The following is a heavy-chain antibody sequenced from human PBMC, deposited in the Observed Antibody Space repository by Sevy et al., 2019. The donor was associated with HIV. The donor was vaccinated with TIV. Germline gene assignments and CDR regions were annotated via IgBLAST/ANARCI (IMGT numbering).Heavy chain of an antibody. CDR1: GGSISSSSYY. Sequence: SETLSLTCTVSGGSISSSSYYWGWIRQPPGKGLEWIGSIYYSGSTYYNPSLKSRVTISVDTSKNQFSLKLSSVTAADTAVYYCARPSGRYPHLWAFDIWGQGTMVTVSS. D-gene: IGHD1-26*01. J-gene: IGHJ3*02. CDR2: IYYSGST. V-gene: IGHV4-39*01. CDR3: ARPSGRYPHLWAFDI.